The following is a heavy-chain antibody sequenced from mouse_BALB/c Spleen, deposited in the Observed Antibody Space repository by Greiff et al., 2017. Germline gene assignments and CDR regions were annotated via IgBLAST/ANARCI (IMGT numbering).Heavy chain of an antibody. Sequence: VAPSQSLSITCTVSGFSLTSYGVHWVRQPPGKGLEWLGVIWAGGSTNYNSALMSRLSISKDNSKSQVFLKMNSLQTDDTAMYYCAGPMITTGRYAMDYWGQGTSVTVSS. J-gene: IGHJ4*01. CDR2: IWAGGST. V-gene: IGHV2-9*02. D-gene: IGHD2-4*01. CDR3: AGPMITTGRYAMDY. CDR1: GFSLTSYG.